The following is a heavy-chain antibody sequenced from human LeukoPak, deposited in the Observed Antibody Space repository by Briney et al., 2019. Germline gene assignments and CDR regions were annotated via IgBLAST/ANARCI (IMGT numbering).Heavy chain of an antibody. Sequence: GGSLRLSCAASGFSVINTYVNWVRQAPGKGLEWVSVIDDSGATSFVDAVKGRFTISRDNSKNTVSLHMNNLRAEDTDVYYCVSGYGDYNFDFWGQATLVTVSS. V-gene: IGHV3-53*01. CDR2: IDDSGAT. J-gene: IGHJ4*02. D-gene: IGHD4-17*01. CDR1: GFSVINTY. CDR3: VSGYGDYNFDF.